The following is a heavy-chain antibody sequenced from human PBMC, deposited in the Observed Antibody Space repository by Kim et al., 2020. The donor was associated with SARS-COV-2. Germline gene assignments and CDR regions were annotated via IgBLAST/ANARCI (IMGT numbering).Heavy chain of an antibody. Sequence: GGSLRLSCAASGFTFSSYGMHWVRQAPGKGLEWVAVIWYDGSNKYYADSVKGRFTISRDNSKHTLYLQMNSLRAADTAVYYCAKEASGAYIDYWGQGILV. J-gene: IGHJ4*02. D-gene: IGHD3-16*01. CDR1: GFTFSSYG. CDR3: AKEASGAYIDY. CDR2: IWYDGSNK. V-gene: IGHV3-33*06.